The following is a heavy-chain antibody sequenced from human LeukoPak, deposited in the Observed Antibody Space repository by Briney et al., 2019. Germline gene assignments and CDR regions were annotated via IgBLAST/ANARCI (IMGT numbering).Heavy chain of an antibody. J-gene: IGHJ4*02. CDR3: ATSDDFWSGFSDY. Sequence: GGSLRLSCGASGFTFSSYAMHWVRQAPGKGLEWVAVISYDGSNKYYADSVKGRFTISRDNSKNTLYLQMNSLRAEDTAVYYCATSDDFWSGFSDYWGQGTLVTVSS. CDR1: GFTFSSYA. CDR2: ISYDGSNK. D-gene: IGHD3-3*01. V-gene: IGHV3-30*04.